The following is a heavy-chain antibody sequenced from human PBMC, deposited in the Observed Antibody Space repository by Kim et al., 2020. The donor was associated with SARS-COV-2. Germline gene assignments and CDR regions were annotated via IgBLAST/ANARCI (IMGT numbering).Heavy chain of an antibody. CDR3: ARIDYRSGNYLERRMDV. D-gene: IGHD3-10*01. J-gene: IGHJ6*02. Sequence: ASVKVSCKASGYIFSIFGIGWVRQAPGQGLEWMGWINVHNGNTNYAQKYQDRVTMSSDTSTTTAYMELRSLRSDDTAVYFCARIDYRSGNYLERRMDVWGRGTTVIVSS. V-gene: IGHV1-18*01. CDR2: INVHNGNT. CDR1: GYIFSIFG.